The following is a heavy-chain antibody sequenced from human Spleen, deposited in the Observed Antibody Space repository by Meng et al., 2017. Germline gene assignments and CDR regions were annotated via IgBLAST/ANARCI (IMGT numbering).Heavy chain of an antibody. D-gene: IGHD6-25*01. CDR3: ARDEDISAAGKLFGDY. V-gene: IGHV1-69*06. J-gene: IGHJ4*02. Sequence: QVQWGRAGADVQNSGSAVRVSCKASGGAFSSYASSWVRQAPGQGLEWMGGIIPIFNTANHAEKFQDRVTITADKSTNTVYMELSGLRSDDTAMYYCARDEDISAAGKLFGDYWGQGTLVTVSS. CDR1: GGAFSSYA. CDR2: IIPIFNTA.